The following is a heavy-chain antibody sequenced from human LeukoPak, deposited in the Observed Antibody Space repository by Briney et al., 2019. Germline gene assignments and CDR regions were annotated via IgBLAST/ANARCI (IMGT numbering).Heavy chain of an antibody. J-gene: IGHJ3*02. CDR1: GYSFTSYW. CDR3: ARPRYYYDSSGYYAYDAFDI. Sequence: GESLKISCKGSGYSFTSYWIGWVRQMTGKRLEWIGIIYPGDSDTRYSPSFQGQVTISADKSISTAYLQWSSLKASDTAMYYCARPRYYYDSSGYYAYDAFDIWGQGTTVTVSS. V-gene: IGHV5-51*01. CDR2: IYPGDSDT. D-gene: IGHD3-22*01.